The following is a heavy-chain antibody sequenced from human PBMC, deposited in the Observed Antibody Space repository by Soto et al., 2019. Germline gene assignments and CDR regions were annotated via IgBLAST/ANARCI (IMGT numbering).Heavy chain of an antibody. Sequence: SGNLDLTCTVSGASISSSDWSWIRPPPGKGLEWIGYIFHSGSNNYNPSLKSRVTISVDTSKNQFSLNLSSLTTADTAVYFCARGGNRLSSTSSGVGVFSYWGQGTLVPVSS. CDR1: GASISSSD. J-gene: IGHJ4*02. V-gene: IGHV4-59*01. CDR2: IFHSGSN. D-gene: IGHD6-6*01. CDR3: ARGGNRLSSTSSGVGVFSY.